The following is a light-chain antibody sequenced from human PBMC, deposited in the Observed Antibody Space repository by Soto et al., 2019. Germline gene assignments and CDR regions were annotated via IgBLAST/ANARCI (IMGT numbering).Light chain of an antibody. CDR3: HQYGSSPGK. J-gene: IGKJ1*01. CDR2: GAS. V-gene: IGKV3-20*01. Sequence: DIELTQSPGTLSSSRGERVTLSCRASQTVTSNYLAWYQQTPGQAPTLLIFGASISDTGLPDRFSGGRSGTDFTLTITRLEPEDSAVYYCHQYGSSPGKFGQGTKVDIK. CDR1: QTVTSNY.